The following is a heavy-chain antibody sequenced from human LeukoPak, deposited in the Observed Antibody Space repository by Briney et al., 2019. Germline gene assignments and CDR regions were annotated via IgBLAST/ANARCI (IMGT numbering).Heavy chain of an antibody. CDR3: ARVAGRVVPAAEY. CDR1: GYTFTSYY. J-gene: IGHJ4*02. D-gene: IGHD2-2*01. V-gene: IGHV1-24*01. Sequence: GASVKVSCKASGYTFTSYYMHWVRQAPGKGLEWMGGFDPEDGETTYSQKFQGRVTMTEDTSTDTAYMELSSLRSDDTAVYYCARVAGRVVPAAEYWGQGTLVTVSS. CDR2: FDPEDGET.